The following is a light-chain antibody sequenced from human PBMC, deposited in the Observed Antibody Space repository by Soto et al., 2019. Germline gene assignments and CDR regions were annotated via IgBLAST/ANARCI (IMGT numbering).Light chain of an antibody. CDR2: DAS. CDR3: QEYESYSYT. Sequence: DIQMTQSPSTLSASVGYRVTITCRASQSISAWLAWYQHKPGKAPKVLIFDASTLESGVPSRFSGSGSGTEFTLTISSLQPDDFATYYCQEYESYSYTFGQGTKLEIK. V-gene: IGKV1-5*01. CDR1: QSISAW. J-gene: IGKJ2*01.